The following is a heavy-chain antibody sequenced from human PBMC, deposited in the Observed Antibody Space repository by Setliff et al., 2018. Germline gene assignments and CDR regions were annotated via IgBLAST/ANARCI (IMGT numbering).Heavy chain of an antibody. CDR2: IKSTTEDAST. D-gene: IGHD3-9*01. V-gene: IGHV3-15*01. CDR1: GITFKNAW. Sequence: PGGSLRLSCAASGITFKNAWMTWVRQAPGKGLEWVGRIKSTTEDASTDLAAAVKGRFSMSRDDSRNTVYLQMSSLKSEDTAVYYCATGPRDNRNFLYWLGSWGQGTLVTVSS. CDR3: ATGPRDNRNFLYWLGS. J-gene: IGHJ5*01.